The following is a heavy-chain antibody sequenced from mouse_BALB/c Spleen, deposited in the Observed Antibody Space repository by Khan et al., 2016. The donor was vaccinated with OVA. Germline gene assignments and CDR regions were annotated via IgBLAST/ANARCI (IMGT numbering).Heavy chain of an antibody. J-gene: IGHJ2*01. V-gene: IGHV1-76*01. CDR2: IYLGTHNT. Sequence: LKQHGAELVRPGASVKLSCKTSGYIFTSYWIHWVKQRSGQGLEWIARIYLGTHNTYYNEKLKDKAKLTADKSSSTAYMQLSSLKSKDSAVYFCAREEALYYFDYWGQGTTLTVSS. D-gene: IGHD3-2*02. CDR3: AREEALYYFDY. CDR1: GYIFTSYW.